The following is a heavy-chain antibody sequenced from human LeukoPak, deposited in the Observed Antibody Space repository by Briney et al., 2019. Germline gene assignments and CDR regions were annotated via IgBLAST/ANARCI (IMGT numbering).Heavy chain of an antibody. D-gene: IGHD5/OR15-5a*01. CDR2: ISGYNGNT. CDR1: DYTLIDYD. Sequence: ASVKVSYKASDYTLIDYDISWVRQAPGQGLEWMGWISGYNGNTNYAQNLQGRVTMTTDTSSTTAYMELRSLRFDDTAIYYCVRDESVFDIWGQGTMVTVSS. V-gene: IGHV1-18*01. CDR3: VRDESVFDI. J-gene: IGHJ3*02.